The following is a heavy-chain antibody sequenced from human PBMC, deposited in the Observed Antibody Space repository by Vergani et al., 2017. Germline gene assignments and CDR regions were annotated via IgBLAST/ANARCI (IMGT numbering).Heavy chain of an antibody. CDR3: ARDTFYSIFF. CDR1: GYSISSGYY. V-gene: IGHV4-38-2*02. Sequence: QVQLQESGPGLVKPSETLSLTCTVSGYSISSGYYWGWIRRPPGKGLVWIGSIYHSGSTYYNPSVKSRVTISVDTSKNQFSLKLSSVTAADTALYYCARDTFYSIFFWGQGTLVTVSS. D-gene: IGHD3-9*01. J-gene: IGHJ4*02. CDR2: IYHSGST.